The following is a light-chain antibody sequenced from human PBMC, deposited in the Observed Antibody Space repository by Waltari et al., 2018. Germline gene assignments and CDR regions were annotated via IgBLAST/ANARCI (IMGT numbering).Light chain of an antibody. CDR2: DAS. CDR3: QQFKSFLIT. Sequence: AIQLTQSPSSLSASVGDRVTITCRASQGINSALAWYQQKPGKAPKLLIYDASSLESGVPSRFSGSGDGTDFTLTISSLQPEDFATYYCQQFKSFLITFGQGKRLEIK. CDR1: QGINSA. V-gene: IGKV1-13*02. J-gene: IGKJ5*01.